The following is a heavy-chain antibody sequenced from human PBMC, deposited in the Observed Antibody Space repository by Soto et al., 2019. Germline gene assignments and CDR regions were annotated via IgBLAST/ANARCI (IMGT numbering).Heavy chain of an antibody. J-gene: IGHJ6*02. CDR2: INPNSGGT. D-gene: IGHD4-4*01. CDR3: ARARPEDYTPLIYYYGMDV. Sequence: ASLKVSCKASGYTFTGYYMHWVRQAPGQGLEWTGWINPNSGGTNYAQKFQGRVTMTRDTSISTAYMELSRLRSDDTAVYYCARARPEDYTPLIYYYGMDVWGQGTTVTVSS. CDR1: GYTFTGYY. V-gene: IGHV1-2*02.